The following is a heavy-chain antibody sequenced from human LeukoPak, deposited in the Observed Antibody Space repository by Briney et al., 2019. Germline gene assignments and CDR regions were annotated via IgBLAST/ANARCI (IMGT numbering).Heavy chain of an antibody. CDR3: ARGRTSYDSSGYYYAHAPFDY. CDR2: MNHSGST. J-gene: IGHJ4*02. CDR1: GGSFSGYY. D-gene: IGHD3-22*01. V-gene: IGHV4-34*01. Sequence: KPSETLSLTCALSGGSFSGYYWSWLRQPPGKGLEWFGEMNHSGSTNYNPSLNSRVTISVDSSKNQFSLRLSSVTAADTVLINSARGRTSYDSSGYYYAHAPFDYWGQGTLVTVFS.